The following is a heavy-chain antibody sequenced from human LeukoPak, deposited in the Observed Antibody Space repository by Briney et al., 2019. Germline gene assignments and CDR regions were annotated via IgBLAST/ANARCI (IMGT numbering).Heavy chain of an antibody. Sequence: SVKVSCKASGGTFSSYAISWVRQAPGQGLEWMGGIIPIFGTANYAQKFQGRVTITADESTSTAYMELSSLRSEDTAVYYCARVDVFQGDYYGMDVWGQGTTVTVSS. V-gene: IGHV1-69*13. D-gene: IGHD2-2*03. CDR2: IIPIFGTA. J-gene: IGHJ6*02. CDR1: GGTFSSYA. CDR3: ARVDVFQGDYYGMDV.